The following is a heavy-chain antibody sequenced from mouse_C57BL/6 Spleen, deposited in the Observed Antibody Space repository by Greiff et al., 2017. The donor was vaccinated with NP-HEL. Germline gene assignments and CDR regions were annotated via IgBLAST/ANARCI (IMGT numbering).Heavy chain of an antibody. CDR3: ARFGYYEEYYAMDY. Sequence: QVQLQQSGAELVKPGASVKLSCKASGYTFTSYWMQWVKQRPGQGLEWIGEIDPSDSYTNSNQKFKGKATLTVDTSSSTAYMQLSSLTSEDSAVYYCARFGYYEEYYAMDYWGQGTSVTVSS. CDR1: GYTFTSYW. J-gene: IGHJ4*01. V-gene: IGHV1-50*01. D-gene: IGHD2-3*01. CDR2: IDPSDSYT.